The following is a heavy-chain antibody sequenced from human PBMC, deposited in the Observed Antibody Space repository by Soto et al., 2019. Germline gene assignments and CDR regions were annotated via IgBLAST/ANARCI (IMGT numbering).Heavy chain of an antibody. CDR3: GRGRSGQIVVFY. V-gene: IGHV1-2*02. D-gene: IGHD1-26*01. Sequence: GASVKVSCKASGYTFTGHYIHWVRQAPEQGPEWMGEIGPESGATRYAQKIQGRVTMTRDMSITTVYMELNNLSPDDTAVYYCGRGRSGQIVVFYWGQGTPVTVSS. CDR1: GYTFTGHY. J-gene: IGHJ4*02. CDR2: IGPESGAT.